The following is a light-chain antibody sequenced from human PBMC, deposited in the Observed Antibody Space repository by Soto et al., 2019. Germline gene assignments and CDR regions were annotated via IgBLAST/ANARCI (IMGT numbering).Light chain of an antibody. Sequence: QSVLTQPPSMSAAPGQKVTISCSGRSSNIGNNYVSWYQQLPRTAPKLLIYDNNKRPSGIPDRFSGSKSGTSATLGITGLQTGDEADYYCGTWDSSLSAGVFGGGTKVTVL. CDR1: SSNIGNNY. CDR3: GTWDSSLSAGV. J-gene: IGLJ3*02. CDR2: DNN. V-gene: IGLV1-51*01.